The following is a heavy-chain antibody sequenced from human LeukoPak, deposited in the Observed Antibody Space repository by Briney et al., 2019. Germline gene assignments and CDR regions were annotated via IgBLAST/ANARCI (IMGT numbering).Heavy chain of an antibody. CDR1: GFTFSSYA. CDR3: AKDLGYYYDSSGSDY. Sequence: GGSLRLSCAASGFTFSSYAMSWVRQAPGKGLEWVSAISGSGGSTYYADSVKDRFTISRGNSKNTLYLQMNSLRAEDTAVYYCAKDLGYYYDSSGSDYWGQGTLVTVSS. J-gene: IGHJ4*02. D-gene: IGHD3-22*01. V-gene: IGHV3-23*01. CDR2: ISGSGGST.